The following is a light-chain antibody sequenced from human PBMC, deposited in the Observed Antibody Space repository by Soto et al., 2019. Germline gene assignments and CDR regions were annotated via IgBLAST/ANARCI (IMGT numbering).Light chain of an antibody. CDR2: EGT. J-gene: IGLJ1*01. V-gene: IGLV2-23*01. Sequence: QSALTQPASVSWSRGQPITIPCTGTSSDVGSYNLVSWFQQHPGKVPKLLIYEGTKRPSGLSDRFSGSKSGNTASLTISGLQAEDEADYYCYSYAGENLDDFGKGTKVTVL. CDR1: SSDVGSYNL. CDR3: YSYAGENLDD.